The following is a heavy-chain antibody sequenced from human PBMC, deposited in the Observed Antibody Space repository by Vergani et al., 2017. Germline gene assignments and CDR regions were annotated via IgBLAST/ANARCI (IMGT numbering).Heavy chain of an antibody. J-gene: IGHJ1*01. CDR2: IYYTGTT. CDR1: GVSIGSNSYY. V-gene: IGHV4-39*01. CDR3: TRHGRSGWAGYFQH. Sequence: QLQLQESGPGLVKPSETLSLTCTVSGVSIGSNSYYWGWIRQPPGKGLEWIGTIYYTGTTYYNEAHKSRLTISVDTSKNQFSLNLTSVTAAETAVDYCTRHGRSGWAGYFQHWGQGTLVTASS. D-gene: IGHD6-19*01.